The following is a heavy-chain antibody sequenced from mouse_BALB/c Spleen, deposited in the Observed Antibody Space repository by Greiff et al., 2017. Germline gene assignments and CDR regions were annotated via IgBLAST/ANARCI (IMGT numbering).Heavy chain of an antibody. J-gene: IGHJ4*01. V-gene: IGHV5-6*01. Sequence: EVQGVESGGDLVKPGGSLKLSCAASGFTFSSYGMSWVRQTPDKRLEWVATISSGGSYTYYPDSVKGRFTISRDNAKNTLYLQMSSLKSEDTAMYYCARELRPLYYYAMDYWGQGTSVTVSS. CDR2: ISSGGSYT. CDR1: GFTFSSYG. D-gene: IGHD2-4*01. CDR3: ARELRPLYYYAMDY.